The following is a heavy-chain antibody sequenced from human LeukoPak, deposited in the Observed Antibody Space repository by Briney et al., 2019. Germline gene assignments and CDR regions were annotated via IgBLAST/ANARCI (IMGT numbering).Heavy chain of an antibody. V-gene: IGHV4-34*01. J-gene: IGHJ4*02. D-gene: IGHD7-27*01. CDR1: GGSFSGYY. Sequence: SETLSLTCAVYGGSFSGYYWSWIRQPPGKGLEWIGEINHSGSTNYNPSLKSRVTISVDTSKNQFSLKLSSVTAADTAVYYCARVQKLGIGEKYFDYWGQGTLVAVSP. CDR3: ARVQKLGIGEKYFDY. CDR2: INHSGST.